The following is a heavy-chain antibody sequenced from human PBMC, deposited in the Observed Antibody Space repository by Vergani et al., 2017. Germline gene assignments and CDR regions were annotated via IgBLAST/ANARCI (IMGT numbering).Heavy chain of an antibody. Sequence: EVQLEQSGAAVKKPGESLEISCKCSGYSFSRNWIAWVRERPGQGLEWMGMIYPGNSETRNNPSFRGQVTMSVDKSISTAYLQWSSLKASDSAMYYCARVYCRGMSCAGTDYFYHIDVWGKGTTGTVS. CDR3: ARVYCRGMSCAGTDYFYHIDV. V-gene: IGHV5-51*03. D-gene: IGHD3/OR15-3a*01. CDR2: IYPGNSET. CDR1: GYSFSRNW. J-gene: IGHJ6*03.